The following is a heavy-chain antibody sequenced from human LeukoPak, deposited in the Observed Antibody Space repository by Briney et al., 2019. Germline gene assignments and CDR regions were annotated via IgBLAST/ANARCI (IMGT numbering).Heavy chain of an antibody. CDR1: GYTSTGYY. V-gene: IGHV1-2*02. J-gene: IGHJ5*02. CDR2: INPNSGGT. CDR3: ARALAGATDWFDP. Sequence: ASVKVSCKASGYTSTGYYMHWVRQAPGQGLEWMGWINPNSGGTNYAQKFQGRVTMTRDTSISTAYMELSRLRSDDTAVYYCARALAGATDWFDPWGQGTLVTVSS. D-gene: IGHD1-26*01.